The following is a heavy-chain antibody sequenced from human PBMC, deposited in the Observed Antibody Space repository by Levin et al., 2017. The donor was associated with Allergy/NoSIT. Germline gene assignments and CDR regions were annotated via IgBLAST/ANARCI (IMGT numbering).Heavy chain of an antibody. CDR1: GFPFSQYS. CDR2: ISDSSNYI. V-gene: IGHV3-21*01. CDR3: AKMGDNRSSSGYYFDY. D-gene: IGHD3-3*01. J-gene: IGHJ4*02. Sequence: GGSLRLSCAASGFPFSQYSLVWVRQAPGKGLEWVASISDSSNYIHYADSLKGRLTISRDNAKNSVFLQMNSLRAEDTAVYFCAKMGDNRSSSGYYFDYWGQGTLVTVSS.